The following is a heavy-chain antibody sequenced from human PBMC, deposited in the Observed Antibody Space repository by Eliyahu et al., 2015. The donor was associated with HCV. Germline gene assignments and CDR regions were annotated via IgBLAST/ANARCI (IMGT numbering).Heavy chain of an antibody. D-gene: IGHD1-26*01. CDR1: GFXFSSYG. CDR3: ARDWSQWSGSYPDY. CDR2: IWYDGSNK. Sequence: QVQLVESGGGVVQPGRSLXLSCAASGFXFSSYGMHWVRQAPGKGLEGVAVIWYDGSNKYYADSVKGRFTISRDNSKNTLYLQMNSLRAEDTAVYYCARDWSQWSGSYPDYWGQGTLVTVSS. J-gene: IGHJ4*02. V-gene: IGHV3-33*01.